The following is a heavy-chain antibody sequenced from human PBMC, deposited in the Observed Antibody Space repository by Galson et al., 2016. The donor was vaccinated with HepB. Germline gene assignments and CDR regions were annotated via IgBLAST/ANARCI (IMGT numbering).Heavy chain of an antibody. CDR3: ARTILPAGGRSDY. D-gene: IGHD6-13*01. CDR1: GFTFSSF. CDR2: ISDDGRIT. V-gene: IGHV3-30*04. Sequence: SLRLSCAAAGFTFSSFHWVRQAPGKGLEWVALISDDGRITYYTDSVKGRLTVSRDSSKNTVYLQMNSLRRDDTAVYYCARTILPAGGRSDYWGQGTLVIVSS. J-gene: IGHJ4*02.